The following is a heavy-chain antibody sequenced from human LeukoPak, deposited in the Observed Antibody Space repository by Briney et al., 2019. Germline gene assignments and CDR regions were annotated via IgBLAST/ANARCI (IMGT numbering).Heavy chain of an antibody. CDR2: ISYDGSNK. V-gene: IGHV3-30*18. CDR1: GFTFSSYG. D-gene: IGHD4-17*01. CDR3: AKDFSQDCGVDWFDP. Sequence: GGSLRLSCAASGFTFSSYGMHWVRQAPGKGLEWVAVISYDGSNKYYADSVKGRFNISRDNSKNTLYLQMNSLRAEDTAVYYCAKDFSQDCGVDWFDPWGQGTLVTVSS. J-gene: IGHJ5*02.